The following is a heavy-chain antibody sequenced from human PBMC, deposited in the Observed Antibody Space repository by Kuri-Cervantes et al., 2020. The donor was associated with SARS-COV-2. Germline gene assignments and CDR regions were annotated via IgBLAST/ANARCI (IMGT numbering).Heavy chain of an antibody. CDR1: GGTFSSYA. Sequence: SVKVSCKASGGTFSSYAISWVRQAPGQGLEWMGRIIPILGTADYAQKFQGRVTITADKSTSTAYMELSSLRSEDTAVYYCARDLTDSSSWYLYWFDPWGQGTLVTVSS. CDR3: ARDLTDSSSWYLYWFDP. CDR2: IIPILGTA. J-gene: IGHJ5*02. D-gene: IGHD6-13*01. V-gene: IGHV1-69*04.